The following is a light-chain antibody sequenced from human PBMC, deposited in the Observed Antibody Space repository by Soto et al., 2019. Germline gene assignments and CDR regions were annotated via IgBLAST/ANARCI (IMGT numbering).Light chain of an antibody. CDR3: SSYAGSDNLGV. CDR2: EVT. J-gene: IGLJ1*01. CDR1: SSDVGGYNY. Sequence: QSVLTQPPSASGSPGQSVTISCTGTSSDVGGYNYVSWYQQHPHKAPRLMIYEVTKRPSGVPDRFSGSKSGNTASLTVSGLQAEDEADYYCSSYAGSDNLGVFGTGTKLTVL. V-gene: IGLV2-8*01.